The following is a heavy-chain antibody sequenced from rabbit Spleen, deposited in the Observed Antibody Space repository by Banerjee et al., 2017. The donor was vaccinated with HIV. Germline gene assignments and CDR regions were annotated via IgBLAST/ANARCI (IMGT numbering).Heavy chain of an antibody. D-gene: IGHD2-1*01. Sequence: QQLVESGGGLVKPGASLTLTCKASGFSFSSGYYMSWVRQAPGKGLEWIGCIGAGSGATFYASWAKGRFTISKTSSTTVTLQMTSLTAADTATYFCARGSATMTMVITGFYFNLWGQGTLVTVS. V-gene: IGHV1S40*01. CDR1: GFSFSSGYY. CDR3: ARGSATMTMVITGFYFNL. CDR2: IGAGSGAT. J-gene: IGHJ4*01.